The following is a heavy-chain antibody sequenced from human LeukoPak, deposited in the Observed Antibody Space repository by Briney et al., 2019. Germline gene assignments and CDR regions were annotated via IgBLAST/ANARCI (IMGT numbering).Heavy chain of an antibody. CDR3: ARVFTGSTKNWFDP. V-gene: IGHV4-38-2*02. CDR2: IYRSGTT. CDR1: GYSIRTSHY. J-gene: IGHJ5*02. Sequence: SETLSLTCTVSGYSIRTSHYWGWIRQSPGKGLEWIGNIYRSGTTYYNPSLKSRVTISMDTSKNQFSLKLSSVTAADTAVYYCARVFTGSTKNWFDPWGQGTLVTVSS. D-gene: IGHD3-10*01.